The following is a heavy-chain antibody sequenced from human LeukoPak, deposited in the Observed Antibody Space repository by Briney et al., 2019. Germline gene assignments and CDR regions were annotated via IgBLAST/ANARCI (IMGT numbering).Heavy chain of an antibody. V-gene: IGHV6-1*01. J-gene: IGHJ5*01. D-gene: IGHD6-25*01. Sequence: SQTLSLTCAISGDSVSSNSAAWTWIRQSPSRGLEWLGRTYYRSKWDSDYALSVRSRVIISADTSKNQLSLHLESVTPEDTGIYYCARGTAAPGFDFWGQGTLVTVSS. CDR1: GDSVSSNSAA. CDR3: ARGTAAPGFDF. CDR2: TYYRSKWDS.